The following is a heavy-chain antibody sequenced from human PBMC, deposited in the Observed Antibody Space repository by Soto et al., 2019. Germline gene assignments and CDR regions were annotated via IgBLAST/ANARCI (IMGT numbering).Heavy chain of an antibody. CDR2: INHSGST. Sequence: SETLSLTCAVYGGSFSGYYWSWIRQPPGKGLEWIGEINHSGSTNYNPSLKSRVTISVDTSKNQFSLKLSSVTAADTAVYYCAIDSSGYYLYGMDVWGQGTTVTVSS. CDR3: AIDSSGYYLYGMDV. D-gene: IGHD3-22*01. V-gene: IGHV4-34*01. CDR1: GGSFSGYY. J-gene: IGHJ6*02.